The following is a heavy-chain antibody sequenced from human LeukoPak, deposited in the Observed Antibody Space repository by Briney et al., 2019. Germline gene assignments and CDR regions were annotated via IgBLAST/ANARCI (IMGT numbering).Heavy chain of an antibody. D-gene: IGHD3-22*01. V-gene: IGHV4-38-2*01. Sequence: PSETLSLTCAVSGYSISSGYYWGWIRPPPGKGLEWIGSIYYSGSTHYNPSLKSRFTISVDTSKNQFSLKLNSVTAADTAVYYCARNDSSGYFDYWGGGTLVTVSS. CDR3: ARNDSSGYFDY. CDR1: GYSISSGYY. CDR2: IYYSGST. J-gene: IGHJ4*02.